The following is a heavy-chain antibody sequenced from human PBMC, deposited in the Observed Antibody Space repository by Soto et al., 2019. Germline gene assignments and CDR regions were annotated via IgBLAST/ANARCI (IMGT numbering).Heavy chain of an antibody. D-gene: IGHD2-8*01. CDR2: IFHSGNT. Sequence: QVQLQESGPGLVKPSGTLSLTCAVSSGSIDTTNWWSWVRQPPGKGLEWIGEIFHSGNTYYNPSLASRVTISVDTSKNQFSLYLRSLTAADTAVYYCARRTWGMDVWGQGTTVTVSS. CDR3: ARRTWGMDV. V-gene: IGHV4-4*02. CDR1: SGSIDTTNW. J-gene: IGHJ6*02.